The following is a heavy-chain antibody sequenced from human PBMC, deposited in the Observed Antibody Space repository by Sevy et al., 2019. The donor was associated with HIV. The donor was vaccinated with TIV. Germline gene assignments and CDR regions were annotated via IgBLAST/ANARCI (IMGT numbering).Heavy chain of an antibody. Sequence: GGSLRLSCTASGFMFNTYDMQWVRQAPGKGLEWVAFIRFDGSYKYYGDSVKGRFTISRDSAKSTLFLQMDSLRPEDTAVYYCAKDGPLADDAFDVWGQGTMVTVSS. D-gene: IGHD1-1*01. V-gene: IGHV3-30*02. CDR3: AKDGPLADDAFDV. CDR1: GFMFNTYD. CDR2: IRFDGSYK. J-gene: IGHJ3*01.